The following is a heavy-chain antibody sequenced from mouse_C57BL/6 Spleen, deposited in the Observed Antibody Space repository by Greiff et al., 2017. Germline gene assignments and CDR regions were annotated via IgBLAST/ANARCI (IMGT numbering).Heavy chain of an antibody. CDR1: GYTFTSYW. CDR3: AREYDGYSFYY. D-gene: IGHD2-3*01. V-gene: IGHV1-52*01. Sequence: QVQLQQPGAELVRPGSSVKLSCKASGYTFTSYWMHWVKQRPIQGLEWIGNIDPSDSETHYNQKFKDKATLTVDKSTSTAYMQLSSLTSEVSAVYYCAREYDGYSFYYWGQGTTLTVSS. J-gene: IGHJ2*01. CDR2: IDPSDSET.